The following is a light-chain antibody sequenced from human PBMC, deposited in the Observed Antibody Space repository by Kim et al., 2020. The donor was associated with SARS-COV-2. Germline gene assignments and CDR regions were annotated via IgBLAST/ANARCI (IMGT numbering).Light chain of an antibody. CDR3: SSYTSSSTLI. V-gene: IGLV2-18*02. CDR2: EGS. J-gene: IGLJ2*01. Sequence: SLTGAGGAVVSYNRASGYRPPPGTAPKLIIYEGSDRPSGVPHRLSGSKSGNTASLTISWLQTEDEADYYCSSYTSSSTLIFGGGTKVTVL. CDR1: GGAVVSYNR.